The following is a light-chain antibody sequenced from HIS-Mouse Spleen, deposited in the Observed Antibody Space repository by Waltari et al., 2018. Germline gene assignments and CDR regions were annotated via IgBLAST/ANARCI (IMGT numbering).Light chain of an antibody. CDR2: QDS. Sequence: SYELTQPPSVSVSPGRTASITCSGDNLGDKYACWYQQKPGQSPVLVIYQDSKRPSGIPERFSGSNSGNTATLTISGTQAMDEADYYCQAWDSSTYVFGTGTKVTVL. J-gene: IGLJ1*01. CDR3: QAWDSSTYV. V-gene: IGLV3-1*01. CDR1: NLGDKY.